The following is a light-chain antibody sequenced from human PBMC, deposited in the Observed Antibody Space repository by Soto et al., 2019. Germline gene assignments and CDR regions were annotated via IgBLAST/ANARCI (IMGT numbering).Light chain of an antibody. V-gene: IGLV2-11*01. CDR3: CSYAGSYV. CDR1: RSDVGGYNY. J-gene: IGLJ1*01. CDR2: DVS. Sequence: QSALTQPRSVSGSPGQSVTSSCTGTRSDVGGYNYVSWYQQHPGKAPKLMIYDVSKRPSGVPDRFSGSKSGNTASLTISGLQAEDEADYYCCSYAGSYVFGTGTKLTVL.